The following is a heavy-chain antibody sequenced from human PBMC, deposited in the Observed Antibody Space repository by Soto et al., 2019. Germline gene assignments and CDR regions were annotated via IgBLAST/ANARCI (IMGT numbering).Heavy chain of an antibody. Sequence: QVQLVQSGAEVKKPGASVKVSCKASGYTFTSHGISWVRQAPGQGLEWMGWTSAYNGNTNYAQKLQGRVTMTTDTXTXTXHMELRSLRSDDTAVYYCARSAYYDILTGYYNVMGYWGQGTLVTVSS. D-gene: IGHD3-9*01. J-gene: IGHJ4*02. V-gene: IGHV1-18*01. CDR2: TSAYNGNT. CDR1: GYTFTSHG. CDR3: ARSAYYDILTGYYNVMGY.